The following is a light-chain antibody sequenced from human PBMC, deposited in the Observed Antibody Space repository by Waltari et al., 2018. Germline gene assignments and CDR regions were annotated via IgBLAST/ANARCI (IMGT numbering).Light chain of an antibody. CDR1: QCIGGW. Sequence: DIQMTQSPSTLSASVGDSVTTTCRASQCIGGWLAWYQQKPGKAPNLLIFKASFLEGGDPSRFSGNGAGTDFTLTNSSLQPDDFATYYCQQYQTYPLTFGLGTKLEI. V-gene: IGKV1-5*03. CDR3: QQYQTYPLT. J-gene: IGKJ2*01. CDR2: KAS.